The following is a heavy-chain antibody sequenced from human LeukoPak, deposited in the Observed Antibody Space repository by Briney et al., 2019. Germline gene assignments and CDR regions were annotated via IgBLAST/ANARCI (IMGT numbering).Heavy chain of an antibody. V-gene: IGHV4-61*01. CDR1: GGSVSSGSYY. Sequence: SETLSLTCTVSGGSVSSGSYYWSWIRQPPGKGLEWIGYIYYSGSTNYNPSLKSRVTISVDTSKNQFSLKLSSVTAADTAVYYCVRSVITIFGVVIMAPDAFDIWGQGTMVTVSS. CDR3: VRSVITIFGVVIMAPDAFDI. D-gene: IGHD3-3*01. J-gene: IGHJ3*02. CDR2: IYYSGST.